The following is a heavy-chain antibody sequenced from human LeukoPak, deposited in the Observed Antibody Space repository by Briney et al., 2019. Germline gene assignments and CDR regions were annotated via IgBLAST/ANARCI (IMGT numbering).Heavy chain of an antibody. J-gene: IGHJ4*02. CDR2: INAGNGNT. CDR1: GYTFTSYA. D-gene: IGHD3-10*01. Sequence: GASVTVSCKASGYTFTSYAMHWVRQAPGQRLEWMGWINAGNGNTKYSQEFQGRVTMTRDTSISTAYMELSRLRSDDTAVYYCASSRLWFGEFYFDYWGQGTLVTVSS. CDR3: ASSRLWFGEFYFDY. V-gene: IGHV1-3*01.